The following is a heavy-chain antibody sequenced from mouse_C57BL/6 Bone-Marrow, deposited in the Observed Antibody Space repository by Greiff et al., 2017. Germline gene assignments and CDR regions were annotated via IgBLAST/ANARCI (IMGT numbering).Heavy chain of an antibody. CDR2: LMPGSGGT. D-gene: IGHD2-3*01. Sequence: LVESGAELVRPGTSVKVSCKASGYAFTNYLIEWVKQRPGQGLEWIGVLMPGSGGTNYNETFKGKATLTADKSSSTAYMQLRSRTSEDSAVYFCARSGDGYWYFDVWGTGTTVTVSS. J-gene: IGHJ1*03. V-gene: IGHV1-54*01. CDR1: GYAFTNYL. CDR3: ARSGDGYWYFDV.